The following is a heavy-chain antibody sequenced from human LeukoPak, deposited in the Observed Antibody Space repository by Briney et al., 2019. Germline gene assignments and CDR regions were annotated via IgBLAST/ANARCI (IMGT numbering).Heavy chain of an antibody. CDR2: ISAYNGNT. J-gene: IGHJ4*02. V-gene: IGHV1-18*01. D-gene: IGHD3-10*01. CDR1: GYTFTSYG. Sequence: GASVKVSCKASGYTFTSYGISWVRQAPGQGLEWMGWISAYNGNTNYAQKLQGRVTMTRDTSISTAYMELSRLRSDDTAVYYCARGGVPLWFGETSSYFDYWGQGTLVTVSS. CDR3: ARGGVPLWFGETSSYFDY.